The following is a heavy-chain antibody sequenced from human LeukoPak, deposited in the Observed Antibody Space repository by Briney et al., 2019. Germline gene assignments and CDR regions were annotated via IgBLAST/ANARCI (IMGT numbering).Heavy chain of an antibody. Sequence: GGSLRLSCAASGFTFSSYWMSWVRQAPGKGLEWVANIKQDGSEKYYVDSVKGRFTISRDNAKNSLFLQMNSLRAEDTAVYYCARDLSEPHWYRSSWSLDVWGQGTTVTVSS. J-gene: IGHJ6*02. CDR3: ARDLSEPHWYRSSWSLDV. CDR1: GFTFSSYW. V-gene: IGHV3-7*01. CDR2: IKQDGSEK. D-gene: IGHD6-13*01.